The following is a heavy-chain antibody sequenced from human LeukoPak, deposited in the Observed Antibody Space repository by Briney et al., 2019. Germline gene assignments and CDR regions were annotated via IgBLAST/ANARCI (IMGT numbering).Heavy chain of an antibody. D-gene: IGHD2-8*02. J-gene: IGHJ5*01. Sequence: SETLSLTCTVSGGSISSYYWSWIRQPAGKGLEWIGRIYTSGSTNYNPSLKSRVTMSVDTSKNQFSLKLSSVTAADTAVYYCARVYCTGGSCFAGWFDSWGQGTLVTVFS. CDR2: IYTSGST. V-gene: IGHV4-4*07. CDR3: ARVYCTGGSCFAGWFDS. CDR1: GGSISSYY.